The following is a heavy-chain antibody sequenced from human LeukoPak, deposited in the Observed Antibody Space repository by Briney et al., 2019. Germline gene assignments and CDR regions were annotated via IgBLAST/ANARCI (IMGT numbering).Heavy chain of an antibody. CDR2: IFYSGST. J-gene: IGHJ4*02. D-gene: IGHD3-3*01. V-gene: IGHV4-59*08. CDR3: ARQRFLEWYFDY. Sequence: SETLSLTCRVSGGSISGFYWSWIRQPPGKELQWMGSIFYSGSTNYNPSLKSRVTISVDTSKNQFSLKLSSVTAADTAVYYCARQRFLEWYFDYWGQGTLVTVSS. CDR1: GGSISGFY.